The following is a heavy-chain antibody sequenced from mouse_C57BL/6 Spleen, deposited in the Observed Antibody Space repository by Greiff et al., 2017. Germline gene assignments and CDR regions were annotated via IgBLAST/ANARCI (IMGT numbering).Heavy chain of an antibody. Sequence: EVQGVESGEGLVKPGGSLKLSCAASGFTFSSYAMSWVRQTPEKRLEWVAYISSGGDYIYYADTVKGRFTISRDNARNTLYLQMSSLKSEDTAMYYCTRRGITTVVAPYYFDYWGQGTTLTVSS. D-gene: IGHD1-1*01. CDR3: TRRGITTVVAPYYFDY. J-gene: IGHJ2*01. CDR2: ISSGGDYI. CDR1: GFTFSSYA. V-gene: IGHV5-9-1*02.